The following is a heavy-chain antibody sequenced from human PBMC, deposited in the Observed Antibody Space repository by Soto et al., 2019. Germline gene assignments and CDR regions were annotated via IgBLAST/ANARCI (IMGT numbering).Heavy chain of an antibody. CDR1: GYTFTSYD. Sequence: ASVKVSCKASGYTFTSYDINWVQQATGQGLEWMGWMNPNSGNTGYAQKFQGRVTMTRNTSISTAYMELSSLRSEDTAVYYCASTGGYYDILTGYSDAFDIWGQGTMVTVSS. D-gene: IGHD3-9*01. V-gene: IGHV1-8*01. J-gene: IGHJ3*02. CDR2: MNPNSGNT. CDR3: ASTGGYYDILTGYSDAFDI.